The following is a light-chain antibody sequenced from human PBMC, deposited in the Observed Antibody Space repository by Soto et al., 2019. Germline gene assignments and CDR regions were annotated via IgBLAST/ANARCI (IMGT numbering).Light chain of an antibody. V-gene: IGLV2-14*01. Sequence: QSALTQPASVSGSPGQSITISCTGTSSDIGGYDYVSWYQQHPGKAPKLMIYDVSYRPSGVSNRFSGSKSGNTASLTISGRQAEDEADYYCSSYTPSSTHAVFGGGTQLTVL. J-gene: IGLJ7*01. CDR3: SSYTPSSTHAV. CDR1: SSDIGGYDY. CDR2: DVS.